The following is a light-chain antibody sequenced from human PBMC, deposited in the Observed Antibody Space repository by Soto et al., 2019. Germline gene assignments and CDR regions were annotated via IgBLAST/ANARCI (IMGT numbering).Light chain of an antibody. Sequence: ETVMTQSPATLSVSPGERATLSCRASQSVSTNLAWYQQKPGQAPRLLIYGTSTRATGIQASFSGSGSGTDFTLTISSLQSEEFSVYYCHQYNYLPLTFGGGTRVEIK. CDR2: GTS. J-gene: IGKJ4*01. V-gene: IGKV3-15*01. CDR1: QSVSTN. CDR3: HQYNYLPLT.